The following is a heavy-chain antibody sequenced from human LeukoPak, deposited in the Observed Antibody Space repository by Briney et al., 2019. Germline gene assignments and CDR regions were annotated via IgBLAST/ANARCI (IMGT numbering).Heavy chain of an antibody. CDR3: ARDKTGYCSSTSCLLHRYYYYGMGV. D-gene: IGHD2-2*01. CDR2: ISYDGSNK. J-gene: IGHJ6*02. V-gene: IGHV3-30-3*01. Sequence: GGSLRLSCAASGFTFSSYAMHWVRQAPGKGLEWVAVISYDGSNKYYADSVKGRFTISRDNSKSKLYLQMNSLRAEDTAVYYCARDKTGYCSSTSCLLHRYYYYGMGVWGQGTTVTVSS. CDR1: GFTFSSYA.